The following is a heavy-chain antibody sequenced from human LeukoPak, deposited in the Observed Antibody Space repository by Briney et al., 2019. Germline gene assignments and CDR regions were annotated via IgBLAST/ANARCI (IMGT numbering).Heavy chain of an antibody. CDR3: ARYLCSETCYRNFDS. CDR1: GFSSSSYT. CDR2: LARDGTDI. D-gene: IGHD2-15*01. J-gene: IGHJ4*02. V-gene: IGHV3-23*01. Sequence: GGSLRLSCAAPGFSSSSYTMTWVRQVPGKGLYWVSVLARDGTDINYADSVKGRFTISRDNSKSTLYLQMDSLRAEDTAIYYCARYLCSETCYRNFDSWGQGTLVTVSS.